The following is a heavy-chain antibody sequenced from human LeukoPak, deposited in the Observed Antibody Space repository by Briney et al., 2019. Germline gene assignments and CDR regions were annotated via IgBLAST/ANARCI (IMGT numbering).Heavy chain of an antibody. J-gene: IGHJ4*02. V-gene: IGHV3-33*06. CDR3: VKYRGDGYRGFDY. CDR2: IWYDGTHK. CDR1: GFTFSSCG. D-gene: IGHD5-24*01. Sequence: GGSLRLSCAASGFTFSSCGFHWVRQAPGKGLEWVAVIWYDGTHKYYADSVKGRLTISRDNSKNTVYMQMNGLRAEDTAVSYCVKYRGDGYRGFDYWGQGTLVTVSS.